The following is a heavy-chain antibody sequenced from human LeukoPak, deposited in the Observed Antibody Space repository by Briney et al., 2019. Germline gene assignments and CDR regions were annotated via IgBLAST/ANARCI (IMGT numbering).Heavy chain of an antibody. CDR2: ISYDGSNK. Sequence: PGRSLRLSCAASGFTFSSYGMHWVRQAPGKGLEGVAVISYDGSNKYYADSVKGRFTISRDNSKNTLYLQMNSLRAEDTAVYYCAKPSDGYNIWDSFDYWGQGTLVTVSS. CDR3: AKPSDGYNIWDSFDY. D-gene: IGHD5-24*01. J-gene: IGHJ4*02. CDR1: GFTFSSYG. V-gene: IGHV3-30*18.